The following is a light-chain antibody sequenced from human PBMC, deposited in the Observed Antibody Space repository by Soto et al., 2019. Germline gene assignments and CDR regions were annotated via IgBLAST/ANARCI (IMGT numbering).Light chain of an antibody. Sequence: EIVLTQSPGILYLSPGQRASLSCRASQSVSSSYLAWYQQKTGQAPRLVIYGESSRATGIPDRLSGSGSGTDLNLTISRLEPEDFAVYYCQQYGSSSGTCGQGTKVDI. J-gene: IGKJ1*01. CDR2: GES. CDR3: QQYGSSSGT. V-gene: IGKV3-20*01. CDR1: QSVSSSY.